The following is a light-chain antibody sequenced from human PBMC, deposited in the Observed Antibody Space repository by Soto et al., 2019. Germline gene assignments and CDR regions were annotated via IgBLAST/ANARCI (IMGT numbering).Light chain of an antibody. CDR1: GSAVGDYNY. V-gene: IGLV2-8*01. Sequence: QSALTQPPSASGSPGQSVTISCTGTGSAVGDYNYVSWYQQHPGKAPKLMIYEVSKRPSGVPDRFSGSKSGNTASLTVSGLQDEDEANYYCSSYTGSSYVFGTGTKVTVL. CDR2: EVS. J-gene: IGLJ1*01. CDR3: SSYTGSSYV.